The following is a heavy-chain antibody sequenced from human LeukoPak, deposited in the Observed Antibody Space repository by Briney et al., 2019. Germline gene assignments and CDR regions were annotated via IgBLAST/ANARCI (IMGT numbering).Heavy chain of an antibody. D-gene: IGHD6-13*01. CDR2: IYSTGST. J-gene: IGHJ5*02. CDR1: GGSISSYY. CDR3: SKGGSSWYNWFDP. Sequence: SETLSLICTVSGGSISSYYWSWIRQSAGKGLEWIGRIYSTGSTNYNPSLKSRVTMSIDTSKNQFSLNLSSVTAADTAIYYCSKGGSSWYNWFDPWGQGTLVTVSS. V-gene: IGHV4-4*07.